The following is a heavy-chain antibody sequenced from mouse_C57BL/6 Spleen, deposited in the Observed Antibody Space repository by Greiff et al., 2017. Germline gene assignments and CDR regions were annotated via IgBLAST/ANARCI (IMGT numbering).Heavy chain of an antibody. V-gene: IGHV1-76*01. CDR1: GYTFTDYY. CDR3: ARGAYYYGQLYNAMDY. Sequence: QVHVKQSGAELVRPGASVKLSCKASGYTFTDYYINWVKQRPGQGLEWIARIYPGSGNTYYNEKFKGKATLTAEKSSSTAYMQLSSLTSEDSAVYFCARGAYYYGQLYNAMDYWGQGTSVTVSS. J-gene: IGHJ4*01. D-gene: IGHD1-1*01. CDR2: IYPGSGNT.